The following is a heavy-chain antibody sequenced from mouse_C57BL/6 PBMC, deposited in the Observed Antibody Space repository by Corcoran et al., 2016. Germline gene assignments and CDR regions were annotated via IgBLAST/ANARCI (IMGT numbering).Heavy chain of an antibody. CDR3: ARCYYGSGGYAMDY. Sequence: DVQLQESGPGLVKPSPSLSLTCSVTGSSITSGYYWNWIRQFPGNKLEWMGYISYDGSNNYNPSLKNRISITRDTSKNPFFLKLKSVTTEDTATDYCARCYYGSGGYAMDYWGQGTAVTVSS. V-gene: IGHV3-6*01. CDR2: ISYDGSN. D-gene: IGHD1-1*01. J-gene: IGHJ4*01. CDR1: GSSITSGYY.